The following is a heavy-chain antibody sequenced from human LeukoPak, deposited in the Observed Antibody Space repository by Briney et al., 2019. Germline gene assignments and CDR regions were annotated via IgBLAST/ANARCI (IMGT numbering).Heavy chain of an antibody. D-gene: IGHD1-7*01. CDR3: ANVRNYGPGTHHFDY. Sequence: TGGSLRLSCAASGFTFSSYWMSWVRQAPGKGLEWVAVISYDGSNKYYADSVKGRFTISRDNSKNTLYLQMNSLRAEDTAVYYCANVRNYGPGTHHFDYWGQGTLVTVSS. CDR2: ISYDGSNK. CDR1: GFTFSSYW. J-gene: IGHJ4*02. V-gene: IGHV3-30*18.